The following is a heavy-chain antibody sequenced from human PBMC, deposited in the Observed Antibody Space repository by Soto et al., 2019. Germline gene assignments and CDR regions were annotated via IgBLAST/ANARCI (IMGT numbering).Heavy chain of an antibody. CDR3: ATGIARFSPRTINWLDP. CDR1: GGTFSSYA. Sequence: SVKVSCKASGGTFSSYAIIWVRQAPGQGLEWMGGIIPIFGTANYAQKFQGRVTITAEESTRTDYMELSSPRSEDTAVYYCATGIARFSPRTINWLDPWGQGTVVTASS. CDR2: IIPIFGTA. J-gene: IGHJ5*02. V-gene: IGHV1-69*13. D-gene: IGHD1-7*01.